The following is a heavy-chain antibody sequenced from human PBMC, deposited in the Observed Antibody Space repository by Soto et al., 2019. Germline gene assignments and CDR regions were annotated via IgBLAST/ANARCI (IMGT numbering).Heavy chain of an antibody. J-gene: IGHJ5*02. CDR3: TRDVHYYDSSGYSERRFDP. CDR1: GFTFGDYA. V-gene: IGHV3-49*03. Sequence: GGSVRLSCTASGFTFGDYAMSWFRQAPGKGLEWVGFIRSKAYGGTTEYAASVKGRFTISRDDSKSIAYLQMNSLKTEDTAVYYCTRDVHYYDSSGYSERRFDPRGPGTLVPVSP. D-gene: IGHD3-22*01. CDR2: IRSKAYGGTT.